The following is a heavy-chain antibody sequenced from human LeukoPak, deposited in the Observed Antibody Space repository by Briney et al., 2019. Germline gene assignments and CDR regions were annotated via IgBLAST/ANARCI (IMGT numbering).Heavy chain of an antibody. V-gene: IGHV4-38-2*01. D-gene: IGHD3-16*01. J-gene: IGHJ4*02. CDR3: ARLMMGMGSFDY. CDR1: GYSISSGYY. CDR2: IYHSGST. Sequence: PSETLSLTCAVSGYSISSGYYWGWIRQPPGKGLEWIGSIYHSGSTYYNPSLKSRVTISVDTSKNQFSLKLSSVTAADTAVYHCARLMMGMGSFDYWGQGTLVTVSS.